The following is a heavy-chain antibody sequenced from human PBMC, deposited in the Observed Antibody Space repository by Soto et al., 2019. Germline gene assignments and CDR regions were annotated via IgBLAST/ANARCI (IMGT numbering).Heavy chain of an antibody. CDR2: IYYSVSTT. J-gene: IGHJ5*02. V-gene: IGHV4-4*02. D-gene: IGHD1-26*01. CDR3: ARGIVGATRA. Sequence: QVQLQESGPGLVKPSGTLSLTCAVSGGSISSSNWWSWVRQPPGKGLEWIGEIYYSVSTTNYNPSLKSRVTISVDGSKNEFSLNLSSVTAADTAVYYCARGIVGATRAWGQGTLVTVS. CDR1: GGSISSSNW.